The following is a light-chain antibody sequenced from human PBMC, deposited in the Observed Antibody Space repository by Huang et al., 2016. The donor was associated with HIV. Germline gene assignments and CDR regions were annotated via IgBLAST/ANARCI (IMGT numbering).Light chain of an antibody. CDR1: QSISSY. CDR2: AAS. Sequence: DIQMTQSPFSLSASVGDRVTITCRASQSISSYLNWYQQKPGKAPKILIYAASTLQSGIPSRFSGSGAWTDFTLTITSLQPEDFATYYCQQTYIIPITFGQGTKLEIK. J-gene: IGKJ2*01. V-gene: IGKV1-39*01. CDR3: QQTYIIPIT.